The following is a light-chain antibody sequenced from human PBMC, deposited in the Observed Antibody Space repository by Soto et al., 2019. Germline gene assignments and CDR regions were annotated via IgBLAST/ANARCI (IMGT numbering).Light chain of an antibody. J-gene: IGKJ2*01. CDR2: GTS. CDR1: QSVSGTY. CDR3: QHYGNSPPDT. Sequence: EIVLTQSPGTLSLSLGERATLSCRASQSVSGTYSAWYQQKPGQAPRLLIYGTSKRAAGIPDRFSGSGSGTDFSLTISRLEPEDFAVYYCQHYGNSPPDTFGQGTKLEIK. V-gene: IGKV3-20*01.